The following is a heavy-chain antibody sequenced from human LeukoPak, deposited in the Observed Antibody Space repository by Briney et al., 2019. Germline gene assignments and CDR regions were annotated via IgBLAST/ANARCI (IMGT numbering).Heavy chain of an antibody. V-gene: IGHV5-51*01. Sequence: GESLRISCKGSGYSFTTYWIVWVRQMPGKGPEWMGVIYPGDSDTRYSPSFQGQVTISADKSISTAYLQWSSLKASDTAMYYCARESMVRGSLVAFDIWGQGTMVTVSS. D-gene: IGHD3-10*01. J-gene: IGHJ3*02. CDR2: IYPGDSDT. CDR3: ARESMVRGSLVAFDI. CDR1: GYSFTTYW.